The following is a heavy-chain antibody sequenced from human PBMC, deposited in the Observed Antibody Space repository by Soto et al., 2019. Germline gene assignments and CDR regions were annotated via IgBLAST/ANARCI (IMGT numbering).Heavy chain of an antibody. Sequence: PGESLKISCTGFGYTFTTFWISWVRQMPGKGLEWVGGIDPGDTYATYSPAFQGHVTITSDKAARTAYLQWSSLKASDTAMYYCARIYCTTTTCDSWFDPWGQGTLVTVSS. CDR3: ARIYCTTTTCDSWFDP. CDR1: GYTFTTFW. D-gene: IGHD2-2*01. J-gene: IGHJ5*02. V-gene: IGHV5-10-1*01. CDR2: IDPGDTYA.